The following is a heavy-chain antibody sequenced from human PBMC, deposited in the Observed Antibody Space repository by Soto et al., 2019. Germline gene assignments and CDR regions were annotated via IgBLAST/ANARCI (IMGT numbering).Heavy chain of an antibody. CDR3: ARGGGYGGQYYYGMDV. CDR2: ITSSGRTI. D-gene: IGHD3-16*01. J-gene: IGHJ6*02. Sequence: GGSLRLSCAPSGFTFSDYYMSWIRQAPGKWLEWVSYITSSGRTILYADSVKGRFTISRDNAKNSLYLQMNSMRAEDTAVYYCARGGGYGGQYYYGMDVWGQGXTVTVYS. V-gene: IGHV3-11*01. CDR1: GFTFSDYY.